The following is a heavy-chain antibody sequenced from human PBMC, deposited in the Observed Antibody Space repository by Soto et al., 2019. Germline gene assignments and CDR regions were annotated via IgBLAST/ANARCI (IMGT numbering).Heavy chain of an antibody. CDR3: ARTGDGHHDFLDY. V-gene: IGHV3-7*01. J-gene: IGHJ4*02. Sequence: VGSLRLSCAASGFTFSSYWMNWVRQAPGKGLEWVANINQDGNEDNLLDSVKGRFTISRDNAKNSLFLQMNSLRVDDTAVYYCARTGDGHHDFLDYWGQGALVTVSS. CDR2: INQDGNED. CDR1: GFTFSSYW. D-gene: IGHD1-1*01.